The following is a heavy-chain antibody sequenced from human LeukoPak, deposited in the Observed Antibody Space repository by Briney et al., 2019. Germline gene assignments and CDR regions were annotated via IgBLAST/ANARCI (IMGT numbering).Heavy chain of an antibody. CDR1: GXSISSYY. Sequence: PSETLSLTCTVSGXSISSYYGSWIRQPPGKGLEWIGYIYYSGSTNYNPSLKSRVTISVDTSKNQFSLKLSSVTAADTAVYYCARGVVEGFWFDPWGQGTLVTVSS. CDR2: IYYSGST. D-gene: IGHD2-15*01. V-gene: IGHV4-59*01. CDR3: ARGVVEGFWFDP. J-gene: IGHJ5*02.